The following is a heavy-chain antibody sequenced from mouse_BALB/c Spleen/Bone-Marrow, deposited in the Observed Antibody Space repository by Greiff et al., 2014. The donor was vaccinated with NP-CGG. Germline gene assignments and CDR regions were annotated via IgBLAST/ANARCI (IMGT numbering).Heavy chain of an antibody. CDR1: GFSLTSYG. J-gene: IGHJ2*01. CDR3: ARNYDYDFDY. D-gene: IGHD2-4*01. V-gene: IGHV2-2*02. Sequence: VQLVESGPGLVQPSQSLSITCTVSGFSLTSYGVHRVRQSPGKGLEWLGVIWSGGNTDYNAAFISRLSISKDNSKSQVLFKMTSLQANDTAIYYCARNYDYDFDYWGQGTTLTVSS. CDR2: IWSGGNT.